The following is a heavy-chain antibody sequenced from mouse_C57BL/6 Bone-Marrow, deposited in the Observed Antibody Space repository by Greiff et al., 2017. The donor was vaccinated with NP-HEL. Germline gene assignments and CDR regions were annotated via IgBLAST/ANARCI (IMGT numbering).Heavy chain of an antibody. CDR1: GFNIKNTY. D-gene: IGHD2-4*01. CDR2: IDPANGNT. J-gene: IGHJ1*03. CDR3: ARSGDYGLDWYFDV. V-gene: IGHV14-3*01. Sequence: EVKVEESVAELVRPGASVKLSCTASGFNIKNTYMHWVKQRPEQGLEWIGRIDPANGNTKYAPKFQGKATITADTSSNTAYLQLSSLTSEDTAIYYCARSGDYGLDWYFDVWGTGTTVTVSS.